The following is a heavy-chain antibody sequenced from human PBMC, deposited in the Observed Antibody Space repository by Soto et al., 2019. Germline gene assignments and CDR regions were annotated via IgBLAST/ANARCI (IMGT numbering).Heavy chain of an antibody. Sequence: GGSLRLSCAAFGFTFSSYSMNWVRQAPGKGLEWVSSISSSSSYIYYADSVKGRFTISRDNAKNSLYLQMNSLRAEDTAVYYCARDLGYYDSSGRRSAFDIWGQGTMVTVSS. V-gene: IGHV3-21*01. CDR1: GFTFSSYS. D-gene: IGHD3-22*01. J-gene: IGHJ3*02. CDR3: ARDLGYYDSSGRRSAFDI. CDR2: ISSSSSYI.